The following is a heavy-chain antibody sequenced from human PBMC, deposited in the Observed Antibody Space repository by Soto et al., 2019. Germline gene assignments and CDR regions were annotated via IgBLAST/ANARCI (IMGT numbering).Heavy chain of an antibody. CDR2: IYYSGST. D-gene: IGHD6-13*01. CDR3: ARGGVSSWYSNWFDP. J-gene: IGHJ5*02. Sequence: PSETLSLTCTVSGGSISSGGYYWSWIRQHPGKGLEWIGYIYYSGSTYYNPSLKSRVTISVDTSKNQFSLKLSSVTAADTAVYYCARGGVSSWYSNWFDPWGQGTLVTVSS. V-gene: IGHV4-31*03. CDR1: GGSISSGGYY.